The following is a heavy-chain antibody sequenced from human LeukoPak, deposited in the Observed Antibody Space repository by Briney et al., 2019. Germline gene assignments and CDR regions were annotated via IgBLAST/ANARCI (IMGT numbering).Heavy chain of an antibody. CDR3: ARLTYYLTGTTTVAFEY. CDR2: IKQDGSEK. V-gene: IGHV3-7*01. Sequence: PGGSLRLSCAASGFTFSSYWMSWVRQAPGKGLEWVANIKQDGSEKYYVDSVKGRFTISRDNAKNSLYLQMNSLRAEDTAVYYCARLTYYLTGTTTVAFEYWGQGTLVPVSS. CDR1: GFTFSSYW. J-gene: IGHJ4*02. D-gene: IGHD1-20*01.